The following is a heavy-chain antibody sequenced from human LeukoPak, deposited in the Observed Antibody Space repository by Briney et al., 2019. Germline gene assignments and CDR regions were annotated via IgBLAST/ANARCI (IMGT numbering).Heavy chain of an antibody. J-gene: IGHJ4*02. CDR3: ARDGLYYYDSSGHFDY. D-gene: IGHD3-22*01. Sequence: GGSLRLSCAASGFTFSSYEMNWVRQAPGKGLEWVSYISSSGSTIYYADSVKGRFTISRDNAKNSLYLQMNSLRAEDTAVYYRARDGLYYYDSSGHFDYWGQGTLVTVSS. CDR2: ISSSGSTI. CDR1: GFTFSSYE. V-gene: IGHV3-48*03.